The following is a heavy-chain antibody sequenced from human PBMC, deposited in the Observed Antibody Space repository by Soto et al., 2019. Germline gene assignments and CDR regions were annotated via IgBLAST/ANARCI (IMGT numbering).Heavy chain of an antibody. Sequence: ASVKVSCKASGYTFTGYYMHWVRQAPGQGLEWMGWINPNSGGTNYAQKFQGWVTMTRDTSISTAYMELSRLRSDDTAVYYCARDDRGVDTAMRTPVHYYGMYFWGQGTKVTVSS. J-gene: IGHJ6*02. D-gene: IGHD5-18*01. CDR2: INPNSGGT. CDR1: GYTFTGYY. V-gene: IGHV1-2*04. CDR3: ARDDRGVDTAMRTPVHYYGMYF.